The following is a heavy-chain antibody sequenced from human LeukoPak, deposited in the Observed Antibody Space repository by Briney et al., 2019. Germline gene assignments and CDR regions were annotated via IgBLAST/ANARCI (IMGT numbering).Heavy chain of an antibody. V-gene: IGHV4-34*01. Sequence: PSETLSLTCAVYGGSFSGYYWSWIRQPPGEGLEWIGEINHSGSTNYNPSLKSRVTISVDTSKNQFSLKLSSVTAADTAVYYCARSRSGLWWSMGAWGQGTLVTVSS. CDR1: GGSFSGYY. CDR2: INHSGST. J-gene: IGHJ4*02. D-gene: IGHD2-21*01. CDR3: ARSRSGLWWSMGA.